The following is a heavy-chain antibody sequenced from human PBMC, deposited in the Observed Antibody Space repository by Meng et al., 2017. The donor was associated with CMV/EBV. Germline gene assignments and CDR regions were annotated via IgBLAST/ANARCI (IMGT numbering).Heavy chain of an antibody. Sequence: GGSLRLSCAASGFTFSYYYISWIRQAPGKGLEWVSYISSSGSTKYYADSVKGRFTISRDNAKKSLYLQMNSLRAGDTAVYYCARDSLEPTGVGFDFWGQGTLVTVSS. D-gene: IGHD1-1*01. CDR2: ISSSGSTK. CDR3: ARDSLEPTGVGFDF. J-gene: IGHJ4*02. V-gene: IGHV3-11*01. CDR1: GFTFSYYY.